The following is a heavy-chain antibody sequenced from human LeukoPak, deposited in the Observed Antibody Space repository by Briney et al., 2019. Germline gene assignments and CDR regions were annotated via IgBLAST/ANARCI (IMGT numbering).Heavy chain of an antibody. CDR1: GFTFSDFW. D-gene: IGHD6-19*01. J-gene: IGHJ4*02. V-gene: IGHV3-7*01. Sequence: AGGSPRLSCSASGFTFSDFWMTWVRQAPGKGLEWVGNINRDGIDKSSVDSVDSVKGRFTISRDNAKNSVYLHMNSLRAEDTAVYYCARDVGRGWFDYWGQGRLVTVSS. CDR2: INRDGIDK. CDR3: ARDVGRGWFDY.